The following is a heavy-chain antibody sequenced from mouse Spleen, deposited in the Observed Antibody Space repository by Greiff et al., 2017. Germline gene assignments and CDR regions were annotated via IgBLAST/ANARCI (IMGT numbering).Heavy chain of an antibody. CDR3: ARKRDFITTVIATDFDV. CDR1: GYSITSGYY. V-gene: IGHV3-6*01. J-gene: IGHJ1*01. Sequence: EVKLQESGPGLVKPSQSLSLTCSVTGYSITSGYYWNWIRQFPGNKLEWMGYINYDGINNYNPSLKNRISITRDTSKSQFFLKLNSVTTEDTATYYCARKRDFITTVIATDFDVWGAGTTVTVSS. D-gene: IGHD1-1*01. CDR2: INYDGIN.